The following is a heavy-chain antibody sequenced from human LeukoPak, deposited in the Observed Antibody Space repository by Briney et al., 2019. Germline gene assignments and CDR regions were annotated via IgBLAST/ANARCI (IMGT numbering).Heavy chain of an antibody. J-gene: IGHJ6*02. CDR2: IYSGGST. D-gene: IGHD1-26*01. Sequence: GGSLRLSCAASGFTVSSNYMSWVRQAPGKGLEWVSVIYSGGSTYYADSVKGRFTISRDNSKNTLYLQMNSLRAEDTAVYYCARDSVSIVGAPYYYYGMDVWGQGTTVTVSS. CDR1: GFTVSSNY. CDR3: ARDSVSIVGAPYYYYGMDV. V-gene: IGHV3-53*01.